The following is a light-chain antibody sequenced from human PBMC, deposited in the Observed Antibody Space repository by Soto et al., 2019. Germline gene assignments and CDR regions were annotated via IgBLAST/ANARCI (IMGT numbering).Light chain of an antibody. Sequence: DIVMTQSPDSLPVSLGERATINCKSSQSLLYSSNNKNYLIWYQQKPGQPPKLLIYWASTRESGVPDRFSGSASGTDFTLTISSLQAEDVAVYYCQQHYNTPYTFGQGTNLEIK. CDR1: QSLLYSSNNKNY. CDR2: WAS. J-gene: IGKJ2*01. CDR3: QQHYNTPYT. V-gene: IGKV4-1*01.